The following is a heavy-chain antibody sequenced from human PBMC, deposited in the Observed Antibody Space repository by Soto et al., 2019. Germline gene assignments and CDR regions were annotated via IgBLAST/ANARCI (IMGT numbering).Heavy chain of an antibody. CDR2: INHSGST. CDR3: AREGSIRYFDWLSSWFDP. J-gene: IGHJ5*02. Sequence: SETLSLTCAVYGGSFSGYYWSWIRQPPGKGLEWIGEINHSGSTNYNPSLKSRVTISVDTSKNQFSLKLSSVTAADTALYYFAREGSIRYFDWLSSWFDPWGQGTLVTVSS. V-gene: IGHV4-34*01. D-gene: IGHD3-9*01. CDR1: GGSFSGYY.